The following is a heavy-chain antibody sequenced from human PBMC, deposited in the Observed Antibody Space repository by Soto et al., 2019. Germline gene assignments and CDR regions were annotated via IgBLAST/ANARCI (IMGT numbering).Heavy chain of an antibody. V-gene: IGHV5-51*01. CDR3: ARLQYSSSFSFY. Sequence: PGESLKISCQHSGNSLTTHWIGWVRQMPGKGLEWMGLIYPGDSHVRYGPSFQGQVTISIDRSTTTAYLHWSSLKASDTAIYYCARLQYSSSFSFYWGQGTLVTVSS. J-gene: IGHJ4*02. CDR2: IYPGDSHV. CDR1: GNSLTTHW. D-gene: IGHD6-6*01.